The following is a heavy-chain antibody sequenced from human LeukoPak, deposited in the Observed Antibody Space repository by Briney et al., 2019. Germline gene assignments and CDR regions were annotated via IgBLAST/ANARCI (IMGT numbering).Heavy chain of an antibody. Sequence: GGSLRLSCAASGFTFRDAWMSWVRQAPGKGLEWVGRIKSKTDGGTTDYAAPVKGRFTISRDDSKNTLYLQMNSLKSEDTAVYYCTTVFSSMGATIGYWGRGTLVTVSS. J-gene: IGHJ4*02. D-gene: IGHD1-26*01. CDR2: IKSKTDGGTT. CDR1: GFTFRDAW. CDR3: TTVFSSMGATIGY. V-gene: IGHV3-15*01.